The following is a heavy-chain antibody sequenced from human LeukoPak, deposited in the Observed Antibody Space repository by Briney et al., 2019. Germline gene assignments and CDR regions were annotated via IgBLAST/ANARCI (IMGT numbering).Heavy chain of an antibody. CDR3: ARDQPDYYDSSGYYFGLSGYFDY. CDR1: GFTFSSYA. D-gene: IGHD3-22*01. V-gene: IGHV3-30*04. Sequence: PGGSLRLSCAASGFTFSSYAMHWVRQAPGKGLEWVAVISYDGSNKYYADSVKGRFTISRDNSKNTPYLQMNSLRAEDTAVYYCARDQPDYYDSSGYYFGLSGYFDYWGQGTLVTVSS. CDR2: ISYDGSNK. J-gene: IGHJ4*02.